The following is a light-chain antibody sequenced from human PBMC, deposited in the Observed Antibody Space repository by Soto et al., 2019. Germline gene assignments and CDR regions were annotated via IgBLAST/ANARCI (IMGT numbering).Light chain of an antibody. V-gene: IGKV1-13*02. J-gene: IGKJ1*01. CDR3: QQFNSYPPWT. CDR1: QGISSA. Sequence: AIQLTQSPSSLSASVGDRVTITCRASQGISSALAWYQQKPGKAPKLLIYDASSLESGVPSRFSGSGSGTDFTLTFSSLQPEDFATYYCQQFNSYPPWTFGQGTKVEIK. CDR2: DAS.